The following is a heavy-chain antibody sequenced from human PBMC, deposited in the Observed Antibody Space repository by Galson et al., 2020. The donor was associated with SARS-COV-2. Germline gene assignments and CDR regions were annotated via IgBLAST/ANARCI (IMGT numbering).Heavy chain of an antibody. V-gene: IGHV4-61*02. Sequence: SETLSLTCTVSGASIRSGRYHWSWIRQPAGKGLESIGRIYTSGNTNYNPSFKSRVTISLDTSKNQFSLRLRSVTAADTAVYYCARGEFLEFYYYGMDVWGQGTTGTVSS. CDR2: IYTSGNT. J-gene: IGHJ6*02. CDR1: GASIRSGRYH. CDR3: ARGEFLEFYYYGMDV. D-gene: IGHD3-3*01.